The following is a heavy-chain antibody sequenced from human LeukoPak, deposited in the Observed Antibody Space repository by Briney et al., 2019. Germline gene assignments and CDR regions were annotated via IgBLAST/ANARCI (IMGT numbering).Heavy chain of an antibody. V-gene: IGHV3-74*01. CDR2: INGDGSSS. CDR3: TRNPGMDV. CDR1: GFTFSTYW. Sequence: PGGSLRLSCAASGFTFSTYWMHWVRQAPGEGLVWFSRINGDGSSSTYAGSVKGRFTISRDNAKNTLYLQMNSLRTEDTAVYYCTRNPGMDVWDQGTTVTVSS. J-gene: IGHJ6*02.